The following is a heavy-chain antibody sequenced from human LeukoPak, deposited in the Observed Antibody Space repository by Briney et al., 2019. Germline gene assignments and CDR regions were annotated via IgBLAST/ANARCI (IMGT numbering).Heavy chain of an antibody. CDR3: AREPPGIAHYDSSGYYWADHDAFDI. CDR1: GGSISSSSYY. J-gene: IGHJ3*02. V-gene: IGHV4-39*07. CDR2: IYYSGST. Sequence: PSETLSLTCTVSGGSISSSSYYWGWIRQPPGKGLEWIGSIYYSGSTYYNPSLKSRVTISVDTSKNQFSLKLSSVTAADTAVYYCAREPPGIAHYDSSGYYWADHDAFDIWGQGTMVTVSS. D-gene: IGHD3-22*01.